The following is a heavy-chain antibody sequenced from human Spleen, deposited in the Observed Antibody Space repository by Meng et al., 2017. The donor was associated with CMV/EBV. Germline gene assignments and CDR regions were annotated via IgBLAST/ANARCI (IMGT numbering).Heavy chain of an antibody. J-gene: IGHJ6*02. Sequence: SETLSLTCAVYGESLSEYFWTWIRQSPGKGLEWIGSLSYGGSIYYNSSLKSRVTISVDMSKNQFTLRLTSVTAADTAVYYCAKIFPSDYYKYSMDVWGQGTTVTVSS. CDR2: LSYGGSI. CDR3: AKIFPSDYYKYSMDV. D-gene: IGHD3-3*01. V-gene: IGHV4-34*01. CDR1: GESLSEYF.